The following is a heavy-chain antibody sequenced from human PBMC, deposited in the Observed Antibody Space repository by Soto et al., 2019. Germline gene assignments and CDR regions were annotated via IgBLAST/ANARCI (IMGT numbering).Heavy chain of an antibody. CDR2: IYYSGNT. CDR3: ARHRGGSDSADAFDI. J-gene: IGHJ3*02. V-gene: IGHV4-39*01. D-gene: IGHD1-26*01. CDR1: GGSSSSSSSY. Sequence: KPSETLSLTCTVSGGSSSSSSSYWGWIRQPPGTGLEWIGNIYYSGNTYYNPSLKSRVTMSVDTSKNQFSLRLSSVTAADTAVYYCARHRGGSDSADAFDIWGQGTMVTVSS.